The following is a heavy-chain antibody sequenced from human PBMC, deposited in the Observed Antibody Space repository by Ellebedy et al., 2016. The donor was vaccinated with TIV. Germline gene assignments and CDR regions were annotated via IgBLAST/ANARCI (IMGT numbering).Heavy chain of an antibody. CDR2: FDPEDGET. CDR1: GGTFSNYV. CDR3: ATDRRGWQLVY. D-gene: IGHD2-15*01. Sequence: AASVKVSCKASGGTFSNYVISWARQAPGQGLEWMGGFDPEDGETIYAQKFQGRVTMTEDTSTDTAYMELSSLRSEDTAMYYCATDRRGWQLVYWGQGTLVTVSS. V-gene: IGHV1-24*01. J-gene: IGHJ4*02.